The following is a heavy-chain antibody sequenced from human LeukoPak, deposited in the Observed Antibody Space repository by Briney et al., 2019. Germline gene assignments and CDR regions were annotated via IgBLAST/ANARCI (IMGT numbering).Heavy chain of an antibody. CDR1: GGTFSSYA. V-gene: IGHV1-69*05. CDR3: ARDQGQMYSSSYFDY. D-gene: IGHD6-13*01. J-gene: IGHJ4*02. Sequence: SVKVSCKASGGTFSSYAISWVRQAPGQGLEWMGRIIPIFGTANYAQKFQGRVTITTDESTSTAYMELSSLRSEDTAVYYCARDQGQMYSSSYFDYWGPGTLVTVSS. CDR2: IIPIFGTA.